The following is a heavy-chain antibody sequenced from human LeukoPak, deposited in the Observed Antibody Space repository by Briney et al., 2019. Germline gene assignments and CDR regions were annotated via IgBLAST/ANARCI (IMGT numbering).Heavy chain of an antibody. D-gene: IGHD3-9*01. V-gene: IGHV1-2*02. J-gene: IGHJ5*02. CDR1: GYTFNGYY. CDR2: INPNSGGT. CDR3: ARGGYDILTGYLNWFDP. Sequence: ASVKVSCKASGYTFNGYYMHWVRQAPGQGLEWMGWINPNSGGTNYAQKFQGRVTMTRDTSISTAYMELSRLRSDDTAVYYCARGGYDILTGYLNWFDPWGQGTLVTVSS.